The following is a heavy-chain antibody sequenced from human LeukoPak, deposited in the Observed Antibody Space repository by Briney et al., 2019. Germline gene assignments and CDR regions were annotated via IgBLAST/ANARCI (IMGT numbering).Heavy chain of an antibody. CDR2: IRYEGNEK. J-gene: IGHJ5*02. CDR3: AKDLLRDRWFGES. Sequence: AGGSLRLSCAASGFTFSNYGMHWVRQAPDKGLQWVAFIRYEGNEKFYADSVKGRFTISRDDSKKTLYLQMDSLRPEDTAVYYCAKDLLRDRWFGESWGQGTLVTVSS. V-gene: IGHV3-30*02. D-gene: IGHD3-10*01. CDR1: GFTFSNYG.